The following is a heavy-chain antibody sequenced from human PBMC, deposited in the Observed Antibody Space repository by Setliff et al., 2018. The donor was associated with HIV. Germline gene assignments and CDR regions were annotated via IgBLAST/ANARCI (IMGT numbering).Heavy chain of an antibody. CDR3: ARVVAPTKTFGGVIAPYFDY. CDR1: GGSIGTANW. CDR2: IYYSGNT. Sequence: SETLSLTCAVSGGSIGTANWWSWVRQPPGQGLEWIGEIYYSGNTNYNPSLKSRVTISIDTSKNQFSLKLSSVTAADTAVYYCARVVAPTKTFGGVIAPYFDYWGQGTQVTVSS. J-gene: IGHJ4*02. D-gene: IGHD3-16*02. V-gene: IGHV4-4*02.